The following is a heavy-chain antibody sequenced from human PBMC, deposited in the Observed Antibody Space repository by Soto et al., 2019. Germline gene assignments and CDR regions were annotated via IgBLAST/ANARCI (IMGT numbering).Heavy chain of an antibody. CDR2: ISYDGSNK. Sequence: GGSLRLSCPASGFTFSSYRMHWVRQAPRKGLEWVAVISYDGSNKCYADSVKGRFTISRDNSKNTLYLQMNSLRAEDTAVYYCARGPDGDGYNYDYWGQGTLVTVSS. V-gene: IGHV3-30*06. CDR3: ARGPDGDGYNYDY. J-gene: IGHJ4*02. CDR1: GFTFSSYR. D-gene: IGHD5-12*01.